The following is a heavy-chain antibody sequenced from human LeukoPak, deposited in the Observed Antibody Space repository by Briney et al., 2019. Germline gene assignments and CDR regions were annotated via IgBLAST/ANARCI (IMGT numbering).Heavy chain of an antibody. Sequence: GGSLRLSCAASGFTFSSYTMSWVRQAPGKGLEWVSSISSSSSNIYYADSVKGRFTISRDNAKNSLYLQMNSLRAEDTAAYYCARDLRSIVDRSSFVDYWGQGTLVTVSS. CDR1: GFTFSSYT. CDR2: ISSSSSNI. J-gene: IGHJ4*02. CDR3: ARDLRSIVDRSSFVDY. V-gene: IGHV3-21*01. D-gene: IGHD6-6*01.